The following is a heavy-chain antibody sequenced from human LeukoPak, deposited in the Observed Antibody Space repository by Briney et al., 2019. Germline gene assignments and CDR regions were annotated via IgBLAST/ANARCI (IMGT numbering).Heavy chain of an antibody. V-gene: IGHV3-21*01. CDR1: GFTFSSYS. J-gene: IGHJ3*02. Sequence: GGSLRLSCAASGFTFSSYSMNWVRQAPGKGLEWASSISSSSSYIYYADSVKGRFTISRDNAKNSLYLQMNSLKAEDTAVYYCARDSRELLANDAFDIWGQGTMVTVSS. D-gene: IGHD1-26*01. CDR2: ISSSSSYI. CDR3: ARDSRELLANDAFDI.